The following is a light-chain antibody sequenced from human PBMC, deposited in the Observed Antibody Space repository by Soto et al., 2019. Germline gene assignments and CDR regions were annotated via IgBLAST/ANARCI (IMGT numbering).Light chain of an antibody. CDR2: DTS. CDR3: RQYDNQSRT. V-gene: IGKV3-15*01. Sequence: VMTQSPATLSVSPGERATLSCRARQMVRTNLAWYQQKPVQPPRLIIYDTSSMATGIPSRFSASGSGTETALTFCTMKSDDFAVDYCRQYDNQSRTFGQGTNVDIK. CDR1: QMVRTN. J-gene: IGKJ1*01.